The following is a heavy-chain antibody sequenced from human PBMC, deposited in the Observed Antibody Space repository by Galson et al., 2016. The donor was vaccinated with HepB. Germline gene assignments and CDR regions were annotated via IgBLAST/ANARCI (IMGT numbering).Heavy chain of an antibody. J-gene: IGHJ2*01. Sequence: CAASGFTFSSYAMSWVRQAPGKGLEWVSAISGNAYSTYYADSVKGRFTISRDNSKNTLYVQMNSLRAEDTAVYYCARIGYYDTSGYYYLYWYFDLWGRGTPVTVSS. CDR3: ARIGYYDTSGYYYLYWYFDL. V-gene: IGHV3-23*01. CDR2: ISGNAYST. D-gene: IGHD3-22*01. CDR1: GFTFSSYA.